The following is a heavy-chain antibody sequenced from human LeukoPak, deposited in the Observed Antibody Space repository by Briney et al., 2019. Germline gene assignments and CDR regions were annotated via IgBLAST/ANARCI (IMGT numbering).Heavy chain of an antibody. J-gene: IGHJ4*02. CDR3: ARGLGSYYYDSSGQRFDY. D-gene: IGHD3-22*01. V-gene: IGHV4-34*01. CDR1: GGSFSGYY. CDR2: INHSGST. Sequence: PSETLSLTCAVYGGSFSGYYWSWIRQPPGKGLEWIGEINHSGSTNYNPSLKSRVTISVDTSKSQFSLKLSSVTAADTAVYYCARGLGSYYYDSSGQRFDYWGQGTLVTVSS.